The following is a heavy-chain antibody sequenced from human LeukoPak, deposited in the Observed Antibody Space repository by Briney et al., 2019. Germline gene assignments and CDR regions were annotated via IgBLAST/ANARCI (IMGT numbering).Heavy chain of an antibody. V-gene: IGHV3-48*03. D-gene: IGHD6-19*01. J-gene: IGHJ5*02. Sequence: GGSLRLSCVGSGFTFSSYEMNWVRQAPGKGLEWVSYIDRSSTSIDYADSVKGRFTISRDNARNSLYLQMNSLTAEDTAIYYCTRDRITVTGPYSWFDPWGQATLVTVSS. CDR3: TRDRITVTGPYSWFDP. CDR2: IDRSSTSI. CDR1: GFTFSSYE.